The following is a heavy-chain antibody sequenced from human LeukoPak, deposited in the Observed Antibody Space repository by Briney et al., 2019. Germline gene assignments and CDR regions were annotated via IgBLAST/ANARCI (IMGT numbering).Heavy chain of an antibody. J-gene: IGHJ4*02. CDR2: VYYSGRA. Sequence: PSETLSLTCTVSGGSLSRYYWIWIRQAPGKGRGWIGYVYYSGRANYNPSLKSRVTITVHTSKNQFSLKLSSVTAADTAVYYCAGRGYSYGYDYWGQRGLVTVSS. D-gene: IGHD5-18*01. V-gene: IGHV4-59*01. CDR1: GGSLSRYY. CDR3: AGRGYSYGYDY.